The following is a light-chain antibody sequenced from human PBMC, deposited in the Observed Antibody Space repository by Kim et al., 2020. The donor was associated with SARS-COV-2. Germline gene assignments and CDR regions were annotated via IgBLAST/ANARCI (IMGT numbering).Light chain of an antibody. Sequence: LTQPPSVSKGLRQTATLTCTGNSTNVGNQGAAWLQQHQGHPPKLLSYMNNNRPSGISERLSASRSGNTASLTITGLQPEDEADYYCSAWDSSLSAWVFGGGTQLTVL. J-gene: IGLJ3*02. V-gene: IGLV10-54*01. CDR2: MNN. CDR1: STNVGNQG. CDR3: SAWDSSLSAWV.